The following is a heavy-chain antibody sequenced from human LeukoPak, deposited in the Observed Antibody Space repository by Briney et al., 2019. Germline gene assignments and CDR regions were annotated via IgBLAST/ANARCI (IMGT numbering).Heavy chain of an antibody. D-gene: IGHD1-26*01. CDR3: ATPREARYSGSYVAAFDI. CDR1: SYTFTSYG. J-gene: IGHJ3*02. CDR2: ISAYNGNT. V-gene: IGHV1-18*01. Sequence: EASVKVSCKASSYTFTSYGISWVRQAPGQGLEWMGWISAYNGNTNYAQKLQGRVTMTTDTSTSTAYMELRSLRSDDTAVYYCATPREARYSGSYVAAFDIWGQGTMVTVSS.